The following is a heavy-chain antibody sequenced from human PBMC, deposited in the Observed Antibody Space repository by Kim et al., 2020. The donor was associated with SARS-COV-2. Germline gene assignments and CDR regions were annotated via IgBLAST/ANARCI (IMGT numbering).Heavy chain of an antibody. CDR3: ARGRVVPHVWGSDRGHYFDY. V-gene: IGHV4-34*01. CDR2: INHSGST. J-gene: IGHJ4*02. CDR1: GGSFSGYY. D-gene: IGHD3-16*01. Sequence: SETLSLTCAVYGGSFSGYYWSWIRQPPGKGLEWIGEINHSGSTNYNPSLKSRVTISVDTSKNQFSLKLSSVTAADTAVYYCARGRVVPHVWGSDRGHYFDYWGQGTLVTVSS.